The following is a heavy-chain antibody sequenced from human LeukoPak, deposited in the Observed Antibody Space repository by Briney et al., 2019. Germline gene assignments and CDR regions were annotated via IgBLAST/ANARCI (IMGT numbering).Heavy chain of an antibody. Sequence: PSETLSLTCTVSGGSISNSNYYWGWIRQPPGKGLEWIGSIYYSGSTYYNPSLKSRVTISVDTSKNQFSLKLSSVTAADTAVYYCARQCHDGTNWFDPWGQGTLVTVSS. J-gene: IGHJ5*02. V-gene: IGHV4-39*01. CDR3: ARQCHDGTNWFDP. CDR1: GGSISNSNYY. CDR2: IYYSGST. D-gene: IGHD1-26*01.